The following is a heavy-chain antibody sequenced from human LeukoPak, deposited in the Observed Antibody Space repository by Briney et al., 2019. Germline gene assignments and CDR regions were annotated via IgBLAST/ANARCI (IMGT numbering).Heavy chain of an antibody. CDR1: GFTFSAYG. CDR3: AKDLGLGYNWNYAPALLGFDY. Sequence: QPGGSLRLSCVVSGFTFSAYGMHWVRQAPGKGLEWVAVIWFDGSKKDYAESVKGRFTVSRDDSKKTLYLEINSLRAEDTAVYYCAKDLGLGYNWNYAPALLGFDYWGQGTLVTVSS. J-gene: IGHJ4*02. CDR2: IWFDGSKK. V-gene: IGHV3-33*06. D-gene: IGHD1-7*01.